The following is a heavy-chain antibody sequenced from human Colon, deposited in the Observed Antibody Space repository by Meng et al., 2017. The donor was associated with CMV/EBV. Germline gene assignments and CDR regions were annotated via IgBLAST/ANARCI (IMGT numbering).Heavy chain of an antibody. J-gene: IGHJ4*02. Sequence: GESLKISCAASGFTFSTFGMHWVRQAPGKGLAWVAFIRYDGSTKYYVDSVKGRFTISRDNSKNTLYLQMNSLRAEDTAVYYCATSLGIAVAPDYWGQGTLVTVSS. CDR3: ATSLGIAVAPDY. V-gene: IGHV3-30*02. CDR1: GFTFSTFG. D-gene: IGHD6-19*01. CDR2: IRYDGSTK.